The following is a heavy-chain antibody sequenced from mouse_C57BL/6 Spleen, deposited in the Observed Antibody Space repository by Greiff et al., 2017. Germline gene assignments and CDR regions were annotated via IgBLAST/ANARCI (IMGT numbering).Heavy chain of an antibody. D-gene: IGHD2-3*01. CDR3: ARPDGYYIWYFDV. Sequence: EVKLMESGGGLVKPGGSLKLSCAASGFTFSDYGMHWVRQAPEKGLEWVAYISSGSSTIYYADTVKGRFTISRDNAKNTLFLQMTSLRSEDTAMYYCARPDGYYIWYFDVWGTGTTVTVSS. CDR2: ISSGSSTI. J-gene: IGHJ1*03. V-gene: IGHV5-17*01. CDR1: GFTFSDYG.